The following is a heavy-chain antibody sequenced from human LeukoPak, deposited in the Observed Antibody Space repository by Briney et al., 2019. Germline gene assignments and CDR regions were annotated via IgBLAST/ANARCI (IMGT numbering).Heavy chain of an antibody. CDR1: GFTFNSYA. CDR3: ARDRRYCSGGSCYFDYFFDY. Sequence: GGSLRLSCAASGFTFNSYAVHWVRQALGKGLEWVAVISYDGSISFYAASVKGRFTISRDNSKNTLYLQMNSLRAEDAALYFCARDRRYCSGGSCYFDYFFDYWGQGTLVTVSS. CDR2: ISYDGSIS. V-gene: IGHV3-30-3*01. D-gene: IGHD2-15*01. J-gene: IGHJ4*02.